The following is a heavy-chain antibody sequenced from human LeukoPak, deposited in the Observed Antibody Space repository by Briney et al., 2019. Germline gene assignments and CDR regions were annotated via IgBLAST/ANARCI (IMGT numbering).Heavy chain of an antibody. Sequence: GGSLRLSCAASGFSFGSYSMNWVRQAPGKGLEWVSSITSSTSYIYQADSVKGRFTISRDNAKNSLYLQMDSLRAEDTAVYYCARQSGWSFDYWGQGTLVTVSS. CDR2: ITSSTSYI. CDR1: GFSFGSYS. D-gene: IGHD6-19*01. J-gene: IGHJ4*02. CDR3: ARQSGWSFDY. V-gene: IGHV3-21*01.